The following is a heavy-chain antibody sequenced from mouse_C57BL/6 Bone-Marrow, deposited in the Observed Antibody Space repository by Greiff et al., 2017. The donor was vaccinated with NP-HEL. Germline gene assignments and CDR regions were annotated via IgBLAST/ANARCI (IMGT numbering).Heavy chain of an antibody. CDR3: TRVRWLLPLFAY. V-gene: IGHV5-9-1*02. Sequence: EVQLVESGEGLVKPGGSLKLSCAASGFTFSSYAMSWVRQTPEKRLEWVAYISSGGDYIYYADTVKGRFTISRDNARNTLYLQMSSLKSEDTAMYYCTRVRWLLPLFAYWGQGTLVTVSA. CDR1: GFTFSSYA. D-gene: IGHD2-3*01. CDR2: ISSGGDYI. J-gene: IGHJ3*01.